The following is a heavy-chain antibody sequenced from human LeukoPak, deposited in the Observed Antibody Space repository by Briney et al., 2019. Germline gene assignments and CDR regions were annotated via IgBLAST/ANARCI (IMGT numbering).Heavy chain of an antibody. J-gene: IGHJ3*02. V-gene: IGHV3-7*01. Sequence: GASLRLSCAASGFTFSSYAMSWVRQAPGKGLEWVANIKQDGSEKYYVDSVKGRFTISRDNAKNSLYLQMNSLRAEDTAVYYCARDVATDAFDIWGQGTMVTVSS. CDR2: IKQDGSEK. CDR3: ARDVATDAFDI. CDR1: GFTFSSYA. D-gene: IGHD5-12*01.